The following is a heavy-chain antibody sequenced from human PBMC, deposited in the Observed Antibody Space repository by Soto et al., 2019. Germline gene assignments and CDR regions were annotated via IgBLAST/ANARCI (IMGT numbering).Heavy chain of an antibody. J-gene: IGHJ6*02. Sequence: PGGSLRLSCEASGFPFSITGMNWVRQAPGKGLEWVSTINSGGSYTDYADSLKGRLTISRDNAKNSLFLQMNNLRVEDTGVYYRANDGSAGSDMDDWGQGTMVTVSS. CDR3: ANDGSAGSDMDD. CDR2: INSGGSYT. CDR1: GFPFSITG. D-gene: IGHD6-19*01. V-gene: IGHV3-21*01.